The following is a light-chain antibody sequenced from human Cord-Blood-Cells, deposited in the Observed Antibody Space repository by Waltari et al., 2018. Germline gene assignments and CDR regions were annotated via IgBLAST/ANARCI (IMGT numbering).Light chain of an antibody. Sequence: QSVLTQPPSASGTPGQRVTISCSGSSSNIGSNYVYWYQQLPGTAPKLRIYRTNQRPSGLPDRFSGSKSGTSASLAISGLRSEDEADYYCAAWDDSLSGPVFGGGTKLTVL. CDR1: SSNIGSNY. V-gene: IGLV1-47*01. CDR2: RTN. CDR3: AAWDDSLSGPV. J-gene: IGLJ3*02.